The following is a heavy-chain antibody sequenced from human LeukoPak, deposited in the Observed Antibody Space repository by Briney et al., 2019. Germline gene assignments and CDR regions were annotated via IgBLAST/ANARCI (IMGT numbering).Heavy chain of an antibody. CDR3: ARGPGDSSSTHFDY. CDR2: ISSSSSYI. V-gene: IGHV3-21*01. Sequence: GGSLRLSCAASGFTFSSYSMNWVRQAPGKGLEWVSSISSSSSYIYYADSVKGRFTISRDNAKNSLYLQMNSLRAEDTAVYYCARGPGDSSSTHFDYWGQGTLVTVSS. D-gene: IGHD6-6*01. CDR1: GFTFSSYS. J-gene: IGHJ4*02.